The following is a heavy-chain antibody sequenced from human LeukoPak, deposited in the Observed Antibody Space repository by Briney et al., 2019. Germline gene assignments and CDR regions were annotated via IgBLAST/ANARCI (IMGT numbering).Heavy chain of an antibody. D-gene: IGHD1-20*01. Sequence: PSETLSLTCTVSGGSISSYYWNWIRQPAGKGLEWIGRIYSSGSTNYNPSLKSRVTISVDTSKNQFSLKLSSVTAADTAVYYCARHERGYNWNARDYYYGMDVWGQGTTVTVSS. CDR3: ARHERGYNWNARDYYYGMDV. CDR2: IYSSGST. V-gene: IGHV4-4*07. CDR1: GGSISSYY. J-gene: IGHJ6*02.